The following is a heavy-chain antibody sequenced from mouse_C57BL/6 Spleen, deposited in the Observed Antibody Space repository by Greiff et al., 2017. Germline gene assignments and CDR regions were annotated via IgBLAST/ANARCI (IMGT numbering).Heavy chain of an antibody. V-gene: IGHV1-80*01. CDR1: GYTFTSYW. J-gene: IGHJ4*01. Sequence: QVQLQQPGAELVKPGASVKVSCKASGYTFTSYWMHWVKQRPGKGLEWIGQIYPGDGDTNYNGKFKGKATLTADKSSSTAYMQLSSLTSEDSAVYFCARGTSYAMDYWGQGTSVTVSS. CDR3: ARGTSYAMDY. D-gene: IGHD3-3*01. CDR2: IYPGDGDT.